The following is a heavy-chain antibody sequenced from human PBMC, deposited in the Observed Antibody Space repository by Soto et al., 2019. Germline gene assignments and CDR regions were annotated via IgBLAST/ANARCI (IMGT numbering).Heavy chain of an antibody. CDR1: GFSFSVYG. V-gene: IGHV3-33*01. CDR2: IWYDASKQ. J-gene: IGHJ4*02. D-gene: IGHD2-15*01. CDR3: AAWAEGATEVH. Sequence: GGSLRLSCETSGFSFSVYGMHWVRQAPGKGLEWVAVIWYDASKQFYAASVEGRFTISRDNSKAILYLQMDSLRAEDTAVYYCAAWAEGATEVHWGQGTLVTVSS.